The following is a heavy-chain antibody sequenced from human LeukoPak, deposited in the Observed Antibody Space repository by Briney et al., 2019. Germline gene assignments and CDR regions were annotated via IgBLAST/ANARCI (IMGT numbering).Heavy chain of an antibody. Sequence: QPGGSLRLSCAVSGITLSNYGMSWVRQAPGKGLEWVAGISDSGGSTNYADSVKGRFTISRDNPKNTLYLQMNSLRAEDTAVYFCAKRGVVIRVILVGFHKEAYYFDSWGQGAPVTVSS. J-gene: IGHJ4*02. V-gene: IGHV3-23*01. CDR3: AKRGVVIRVILVGFHKEAYYFDS. CDR2: ISDSGGST. CDR1: GITLSNYG. D-gene: IGHD3-22*01.